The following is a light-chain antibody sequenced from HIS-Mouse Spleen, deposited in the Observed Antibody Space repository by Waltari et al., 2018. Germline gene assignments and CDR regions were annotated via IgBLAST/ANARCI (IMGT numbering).Light chain of an antibody. CDR2: DVS. J-gene: IGLJ1*01. Sequence: QSALTQPASVSGSPGQSITISCTGTSSDVGCYNYVSWYQQHPGKAPELMIYDVSNRPSGVSNRFSGSKSGNTASLTISGLQAEDEADYYCSSYTSSSTYVFGTGTKVTVL. CDR3: SSYTSSSTYV. CDR1: SSDVGCYNY. V-gene: IGLV2-14*03.